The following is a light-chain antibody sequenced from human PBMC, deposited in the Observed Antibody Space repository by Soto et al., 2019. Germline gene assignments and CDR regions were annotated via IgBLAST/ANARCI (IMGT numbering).Light chain of an antibody. CDR2: DVT. Sequence: QSVLTQPASVSGPPGQSITISCTGTSSDVGAYNYVSWYQHHPGKAPRLVIYDVTNRPSGISDRFAGSKSGNTASLTISWLLAEDEADYYCTSYTIISTYVFGTGTKLTVL. CDR3: TSYTIISTYV. J-gene: IGLJ1*01. V-gene: IGLV2-14*01. CDR1: SSDVGAYNY.